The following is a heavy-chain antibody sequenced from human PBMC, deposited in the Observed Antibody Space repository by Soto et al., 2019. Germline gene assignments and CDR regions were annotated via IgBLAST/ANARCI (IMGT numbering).Heavy chain of an antibody. V-gene: IGHV3-23*01. CDR2: ISATGGGT. CDR3: AKDRRAGGDSAFYFDF. Sequence: GSLRLSCAASGFKFSNYAMSWVRQAPGKGLEWVSLISATGGGTYYADSVKGRFTISRDNSHNTLYLQVHSLTAEDTAVYYCAKDRRAGGDSAFYFDFWGQGAQVTVSS. J-gene: IGHJ4*02. CDR1: GFKFSNYA. D-gene: IGHD3-16*01.